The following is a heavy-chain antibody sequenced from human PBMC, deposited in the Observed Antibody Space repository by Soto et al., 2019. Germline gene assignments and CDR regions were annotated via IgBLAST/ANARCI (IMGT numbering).Heavy chain of an antibody. D-gene: IGHD6-13*01. CDR1: GFTFSSYA. V-gene: IGHV3-30-3*01. J-gene: IGHJ6*02. Sequence: GGSLRLSCAASGFTFSSYAMHWVRQAPGKGLEWVAVISYDGSNKYYADSVKGRFTISRDNSKNTLYLQMNSLRAEDTAVYYCARDGGSSSWYRGGYYYGMDVWGQGTTVTVSS. CDR3: ARDGGSSSWYRGGYYYGMDV. CDR2: ISYDGSNK.